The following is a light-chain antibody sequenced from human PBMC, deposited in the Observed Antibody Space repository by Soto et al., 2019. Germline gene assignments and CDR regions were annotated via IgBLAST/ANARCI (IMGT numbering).Light chain of an antibody. CDR3: QQSYSTLWT. J-gene: IGKJ1*01. CDR1: QSISSY. V-gene: IGKV1-39*01. Sequence: DIQMTQSPSSLSASVGDRVTITCRASQSISSYLNWYQQKPGKPPKLLIYAASRLQSGVPSRFSGSGSGTDFTLTISSLQPEDFATYYCQQSYSTLWTFGQGTKVEIK. CDR2: AAS.